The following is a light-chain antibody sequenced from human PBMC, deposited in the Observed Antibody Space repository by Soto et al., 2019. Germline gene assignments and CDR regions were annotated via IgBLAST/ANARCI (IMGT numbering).Light chain of an antibody. CDR2: SNN. J-gene: IGLJ2*01. CDR1: SSNIGSNT. Sequence: VLTQPPSASGTPGQRVTISCSGSSSNIGSNTVNWYQQLPGTAPKLLIYSNNQRPSGVPDRFSGSKSGTSASLAISGLQSEDEADYYCAAWDDSLLHVVFGGGTKLTVL. CDR3: AAWDDSLLHVV. V-gene: IGLV1-44*01.